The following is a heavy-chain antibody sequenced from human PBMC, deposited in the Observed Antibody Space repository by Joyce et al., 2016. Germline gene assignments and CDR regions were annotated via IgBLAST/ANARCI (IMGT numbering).Heavy chain of an antibody. CDR3: ARGSAVRLQFPFDC. V-gene: IGHV3-11*01. CDR1: GFTFSDYY. D-gene: IGHD5-24*01. J-gene: IGHJ4*02. CDR2: ISGRGSTI. Sequence: QVQLVESGGGLVKPGGSLRLSCSAPGFTFSDYYLSWFRQAPGKGLEWISYISGRGSTIYYADSVQCRFTISRYNAKNSVFLQMDNLRVEDTAMYYCARGSAVRLQFPFDCWGQGTLVTVSS.